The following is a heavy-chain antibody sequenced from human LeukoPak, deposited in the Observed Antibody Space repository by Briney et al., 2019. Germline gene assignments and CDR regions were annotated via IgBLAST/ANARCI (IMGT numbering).Heavy chain of an antibody. CDR3: ARDLNVDSSMFGH. Sequence: PGGSLRLSCAGSGFIVSRSYISWVRQAPGKGLQWISSLYSGGSIHYADSVKGRFTISRDTSRNTVSLQMNSLRVEDTAVYYCARDLNVDSSMFGHWGQGTPVTVSS. J-gene: IGHJ5*02. CDR1: GFIVSRSY. D-gene: IGHD5-12*01. V-gene: IGHV3-53*01. CDR2: LYSGGSI.